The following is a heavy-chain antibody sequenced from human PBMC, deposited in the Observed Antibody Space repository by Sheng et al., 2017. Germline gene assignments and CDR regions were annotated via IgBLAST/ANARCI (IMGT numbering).Heavy chain of an antibody. D-gene: IGHD6-13*01. Sequence: QVQLQESGPGLVKPSETLSLTCVVSGGSMESYWNWIRQTPGKGLEWIGYIYASGNTDYNPSLESRVTISIDTPENQFSLNLRSVTAADTAVYYCARSFSTSWGYFDYWGPGNAGHRLL. CDR3: ARSFSTSWGYFDY. J-gene: IGHJ4*02. CDR2: IYASGNT. V-gene: IGHV4-59*01. CDR1: GGSMESY.